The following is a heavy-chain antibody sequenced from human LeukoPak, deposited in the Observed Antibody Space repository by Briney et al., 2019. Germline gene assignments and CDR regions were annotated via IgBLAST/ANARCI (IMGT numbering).Heavy chain of an antibody. J-gene: IGHJ6*02. V-gene: IGHV4-39*01. CDR1: GGSISSSGYY. CDR3: ARHGPAPYYYYGMDV. Sequence: PSETLSLTCTVSGGSISSSGYYWGWIRQPPGKGLEWIGSIYYSGITNYNPSLKSRVTISVDTSKNQFSLKLSSVTAADTAVYYCARHGPAPYYYYGMDVWGQGTTVTVSS. CDR2: IYYSGIT.